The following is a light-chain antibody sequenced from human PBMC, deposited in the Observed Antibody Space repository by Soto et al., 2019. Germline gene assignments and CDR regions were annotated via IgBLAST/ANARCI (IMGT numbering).Light chain of an antibody. V-gene: IGLV2-8*01. Sequence: QSVVTQPPSASGSPGQSVTISCTGTSSDVGGYNYVSWYQQHPGKAPKLIIYEVTKRPSGVPDRFSGSKSGNTASLTVSGLQAEDEADYYCSSHAGIINVVFGGGTKLTVL. CDR2: EVT. CDR1: SSDVGGYNY. J-gene: IGLJ3*02. CDR3: SSHAGIINVV.